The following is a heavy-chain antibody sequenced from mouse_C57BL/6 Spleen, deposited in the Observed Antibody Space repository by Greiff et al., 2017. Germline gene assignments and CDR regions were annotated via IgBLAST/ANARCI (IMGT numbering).Heavy chain of an antibody. CDR3: ARHSGYDYDVPAY. CDR2: ISSGGSYT. CDR1: GFTFSSYG. J-gene: IGHJ3*01. Sequence: EVQGVESGGDLVKPGGSLKLSCAASGFTFSSYGMSWVRQTPDKRLEWVATISSGGSYTYYPDSVKGRFTISRDNARNTMYLQMSSLKSEDTAMYYCARHSGYDYDVPAYWGQGTLVTVSA. V-gene: IGHV5-6*01. D-gene: IGHD2-4*01.